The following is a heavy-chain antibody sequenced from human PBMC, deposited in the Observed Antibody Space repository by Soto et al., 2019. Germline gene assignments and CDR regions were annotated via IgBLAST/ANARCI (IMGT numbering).Heavy chain of an antibody. D-gene: IGHD3-10*01. CDR2: VYYSGST. J-gene: IGHJ4*02. V-gene: IGHV4-39*07. CDR1: GGSVSSSSYY. CDR3: ARDYYGSGSPRGFDY. Sequence: SETLSLTCTVSGGSVSSSSYYWGWVRQPPGKGLEWIGGVYYSGSTNYNPSLKSRVTISVDTSKNQFSLKLSSVTAADTAVYYCARDYYGSGSPRGFDYWGQGTLVTVSS.